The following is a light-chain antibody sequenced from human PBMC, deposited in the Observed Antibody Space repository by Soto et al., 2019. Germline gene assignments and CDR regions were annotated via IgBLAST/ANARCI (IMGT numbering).Light chain of an antibody. CDR3: QQRSNWPLT. J-gene: IGKJ4*01. V-gene: IGKV3D-20*02. CDR2: GAS. CDR1: QSISSSY. Sequence: EIVLTQSPGTLSLSPGKRATLSCRASQSISSSYLAWYQQRPGQAPRLLICGASNRATGIPARFSGSGSGTDFTLTISSLEPEDFAVYYCQQRSNWPLTFGGGTKVDIK.